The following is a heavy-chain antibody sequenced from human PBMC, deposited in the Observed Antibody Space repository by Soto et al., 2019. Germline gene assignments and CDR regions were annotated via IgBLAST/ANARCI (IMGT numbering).Heavy chain of an antibody. Sequence: PGGSLRLSCASSGFTLSNYAVNWDRQAPGKGLEWLAVISYDGGTTNYADSVKGRFTISRDNSRNTLYLQMNSLRVEDTAIYYCARGSAFIGLDYWGQGTPVTVSS. V-gene: IGHV3-30-3*01. CDR2: ISYDGGTT. CDR3: ARGSAFIGLDY. J-gene: IGHJ4*02. CDR1: GFTLSNYA. D-gene: IGHD1-26*01.